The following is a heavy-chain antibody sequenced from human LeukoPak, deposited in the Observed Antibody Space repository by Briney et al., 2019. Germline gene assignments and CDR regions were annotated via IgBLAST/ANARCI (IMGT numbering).Heavy chain of an antibody. CDR2: INAGNGDT. J-gene: IGHJ4*02. V-gene: IGHV1-3*01. Sequence: ASVKVSCKASGYTFTRHAIHWVRQAPGQRLEWMGWINAGNGDTKYSQKFQGRVTFTGDTSASTAYMELSSLRSEDTAVYYCARVRFDFWRGYWTDYWGQGTLVTVSS. CDR1: GYTFTRHA. CDR3: ARVRFDFWRGYWTDY. D-gene: IGHD3-3*01.